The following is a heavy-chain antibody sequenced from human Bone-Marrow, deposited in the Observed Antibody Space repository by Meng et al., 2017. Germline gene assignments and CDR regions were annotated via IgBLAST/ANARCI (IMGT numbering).Heavy chain of an antibody. J-gene: IGHJ5*02. CDR3: ARGQQWLVMYNWFDP. Sequence: SETLSLTCAVYGGSFSGDYWSWIRQPPGKGLEWIGEINHSGSTNYNPSLKSRVPISVDTSKNQFSLKLSSVTAADTAVYYCARGQQWLVMYNWFDPWGQGTLVTVSS. D-gene: IGHD6-19*01. V-gene: IGHV4-34*01. CDR1: GGSFSGDY. CDR2: INHSGST.